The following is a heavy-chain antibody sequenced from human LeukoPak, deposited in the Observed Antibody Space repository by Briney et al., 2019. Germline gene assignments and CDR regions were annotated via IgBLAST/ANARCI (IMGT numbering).Heavy chain of an antibody. Sequence: GGSLRLSCAASGFTFSDYYMSWIRQAPGKGLEWVSYISSSGSAIYYADSVKGRFTIFRDNAKNSLYLQMNSLRAEDTAVYYCARDCFSGSYRSGYFDYWGQGTLVTVSS. CDR3: ARDCFSGSYRSGYFDY. D-gene: IGHD1-26*01. CDR1: GFTFSDYY. V-gene: IGHV3-11*01. CDR2: ISSSGSAI. J-gene: IGHJ4*02.